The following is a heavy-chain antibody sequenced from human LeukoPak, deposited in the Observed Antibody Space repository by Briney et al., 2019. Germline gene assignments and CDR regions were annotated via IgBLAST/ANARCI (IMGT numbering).Heavy chain of an antibody. V-gene: IGHV3-23*01. J-gene: IGHJ4*02. CDR2: ISGSGGST. Sequence: GGSLRLSCAASGFSFSGYDMSWVRQAPGKGLEWVSAISGSGGSTYYADSVKGRFTTSRDNSKNTLYLQMNSLRVEDTAVFYCARDEGSGSYLDYWGQGTLVAVSS. D-gene: IGHD3-10*01. CDR3: ARDEGSGSYLDY. CDR1: GFSFSGYD.